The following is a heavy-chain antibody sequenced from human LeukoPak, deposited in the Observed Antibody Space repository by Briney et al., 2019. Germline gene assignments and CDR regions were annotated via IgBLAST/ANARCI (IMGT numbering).Heavy chain of an antibody. J-gene: IGHJ4*02. CDR1: GGSISSSSYY. CDR3: ARHPGTDY. Sequence: SETLSLTCTVSGGSISSSSYYWGWIRQPPGKGLEWIGSIYYSGSTYYNPSLKSRVTISVDTSKNQFSLKLSSVTAADTAVYYRARHPGTDYWGQGTLVTVSS. D-gene: IGHD1-14*01. CDR2: IYYSGST. V-gene: IGHV4-39*01.